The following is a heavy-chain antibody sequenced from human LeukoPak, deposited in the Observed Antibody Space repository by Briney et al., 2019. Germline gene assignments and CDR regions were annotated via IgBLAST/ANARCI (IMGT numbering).Heavy chain of an antibody. D-gene: IGHD2-15*01. CDR1: GFTFNRYS. Sequence: GGSLRLSCAASGFTFNRYSMHWVRQAPGKGLEYVSAISSDGGSTYYANSMKGRFTISRDNSKNTLYLQMGSLRAEDMAVYYCARASCSGGSCLSSRYFDYWGQGTLVTVSS. CDR2: ISSDGGST. V-gene: IGHV3-64*01. J-gene: IGHJ4*02. CDR3: ARASCSGGSCLSSRYFDY.